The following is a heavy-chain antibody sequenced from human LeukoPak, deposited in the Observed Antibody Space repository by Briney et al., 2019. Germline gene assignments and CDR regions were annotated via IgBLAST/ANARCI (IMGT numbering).Heavy chain of an antibody. D-gene: IGHD1-26*01. CDR3: ARVGPSGAFDY. Sequence: PGGSLRLSCAASGFTLRSYSMHWVRQAPGKGLEFVSAISYNDGATYYANSVKGRFSISRDTSRSTLFLQMGSLTPEDMAVYYCARVGPSGAFDYWGQGTLVTVSS. CDR2: ISYNDGAT. V-gene: IGHV3-64*01. CDR1: GFTLRSYS. J-gene: IGHJ4*02.